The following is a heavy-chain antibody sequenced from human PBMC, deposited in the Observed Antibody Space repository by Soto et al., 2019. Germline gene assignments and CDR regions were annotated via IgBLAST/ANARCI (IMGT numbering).Heavy chain of an antibody. CDR3: AKGSGGSCYSSPCSLDP. J-gene: IGHJ5*02. D-gene: IGHD2-15*01. CDR2: ISGSGGST. V-gene: IGHV3-23*01. Sequence: PGGSLRLSCAASGFTFSSYAMSWVRQAPGKGLEWVSAISGSGGSTYYADSVKGRFTISRDNSKNTLYLQMNSLRAEDTAVYYCAKGSGGSCYSSPCSLDPWGQGTLVTVSS. CDR1: GFTFSSYA.